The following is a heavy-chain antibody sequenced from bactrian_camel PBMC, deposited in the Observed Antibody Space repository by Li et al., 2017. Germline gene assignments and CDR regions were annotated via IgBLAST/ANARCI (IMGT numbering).Heavy chain of an antibody. CDR2: IYKDGSRT. CDR1: GFTFSNYY. J-gene: IGHJ6*01. Sequence: HVQLVESGGGLVQSGGSLRLACATSGFTFSNYYMSWDRQLPGGGLEWVASIYKDGSRTYYPDSVKGRFTISRDNAKNTVYLQMNSLKSEDTALYYCAHARTWPDFGYWGQGTQVTVS. V-gene: IGHV3-2*01. CDR3: AHARTWPDFGY.